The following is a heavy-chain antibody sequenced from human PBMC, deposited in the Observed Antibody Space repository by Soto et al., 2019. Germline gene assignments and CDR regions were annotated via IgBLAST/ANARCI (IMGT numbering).Heavy chain of an antibody. J-gene: IGHJ4*01. D-gene: IGHD6-19*01. CDR1: GFTFSSYS. CDR3: ARDGPSIAVAGNDF. CDR2: ISSSSSTI. V-gene: IGHV3-48*02. Sequence: GGSLRRSCAASGFTFSSYSMNWVRQAPGKVLELVSYISSSSSTIYYADSVKGRFTISRDNAKNSLYLQMNSLRDEDTAVYYCARDGPSIAVAGNDFWGHRTLVTVSS.